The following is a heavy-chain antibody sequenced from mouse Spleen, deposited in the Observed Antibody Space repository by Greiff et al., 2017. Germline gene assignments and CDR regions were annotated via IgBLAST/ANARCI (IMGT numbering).Heavy chain of an antibody. J-gene: IGHJ4*01. CDR2: FHPYNDDT. D-gene: IGHD2-14*01. Sequence: VKLVESGAELVKPGASVKMSCQASGYTFTTYPIEWMKQNHGKSLEWIGNFHPYNDDTKYNEKFKGKATLTVEKSSSTVYLELSRLTSDDSAVYYCARGTTRLDYYAIDYWGQGTSVTVSS. V-gene: IGHV1-47*01. CDR1: GYTFTTYP. CDR3: ARGTTRLDYYAIDY.